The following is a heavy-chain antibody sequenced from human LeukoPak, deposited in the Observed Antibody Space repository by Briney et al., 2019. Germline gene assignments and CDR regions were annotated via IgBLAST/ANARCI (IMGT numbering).Heavy chain of an antibody. V-gene: IGHV3-9*01. J-gene: IGHJ4*02. CDR3: AKDVGRLERNPDY. D-gene: IGHD1-1*01. CDR1: GFTFDDYA. CDR2: VSWNSGSV. Sequence: GGSLRLSCAASGFTFDDYAMHWVRQAPGKGLEWVSGVSWNSGSVGYADSVKGRFTISRDNAKNSLYLQMSSLRAEDTALYHCAKDVGRLERNPDYWGQGTLVTVSS.